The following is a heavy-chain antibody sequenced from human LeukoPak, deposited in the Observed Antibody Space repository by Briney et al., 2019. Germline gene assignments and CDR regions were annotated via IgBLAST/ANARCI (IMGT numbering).Heavy chain of an antibody. CDR3: ARGRYSGYDFSIWDYYYMDV. CDR1: GFTFSSYS. J-gene: IGHJ6*03. CDR2: ISSSGSTI. D-gene: IGHD5-12*01. V-gene: IGHV3-48*04. Sequence: PGGSLRLSCAASGFTFSSYSMNWVRQAPGKGLQWVSYISSSGSTIKYADSVKGRFTISRDNAKNSLYLQMNSLRAEDTAVYYCARGRYSGYDFSIWDYYYMDVWGKGTTVTISS.